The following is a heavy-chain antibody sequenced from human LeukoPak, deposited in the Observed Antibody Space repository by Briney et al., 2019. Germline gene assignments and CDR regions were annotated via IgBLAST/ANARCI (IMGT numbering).Heavy chain of an antibody. CDR3: ARDDYYGSGKHYYYYMDV. CDR2: IIPIFGTA. CDR1: GGTFSSYA. V-gene: IGHV1-69*05. D-gene: IGHD3-10*01. Sequence: SVKVSCKASGGTFSSYAISWVRQAPGQGLEWMGGIIPIFGTANYAQKFQGRVTITTDESTSTAYMELSSLRSEDTAVYYCARDDYYGSGKHYYYYMDVWGKGTTVTVSS. J-gene: IGHJ6*03.